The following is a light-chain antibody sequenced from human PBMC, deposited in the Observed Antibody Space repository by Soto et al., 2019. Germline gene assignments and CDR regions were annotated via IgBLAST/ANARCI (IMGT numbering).Light chain of an antibody. Sequence: EIVLTQSPGFLSLSPGERATLSCRASQSVDSSFFAWYQQKPGQAPRLLIYGASKRATGIPDRFSGSGSGTDCNLTISRLEPDDFAVYYCQQYVSSVTFGQGTKVEIK. V-gene: IGKV3-20*01. J-gene: IGKJ1*01. CDR3: QQYVSSVT. CDR1: QSVDSSF. CDR2: GAS.